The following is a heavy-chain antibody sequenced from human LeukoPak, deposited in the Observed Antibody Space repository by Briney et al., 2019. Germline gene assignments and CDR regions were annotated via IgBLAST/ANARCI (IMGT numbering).Heavy chain of an antibody. V-gene: IGHV1-46*01. CDR1: GYTFTIYY. Sequence: ASVNVSSTASGYTFTIYYMHWVRQAPGQGLEWMGIINPSGGSTSYAQKFQGRVTMTRDMSTSTVYMELSSLRSEDTAVYYCERGQWLDYWGQGTLVTVSS. CDR2: INPSGGST. CDR3: ERGQWLDY. D-gene: IGHD6-19*01. J-gene: IGHJ4*02.